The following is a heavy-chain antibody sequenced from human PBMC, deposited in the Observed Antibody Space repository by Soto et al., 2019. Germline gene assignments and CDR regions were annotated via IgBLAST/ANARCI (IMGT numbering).Heavy chain of an antibody. Sequence: QVQVEESGGGVVQAGRSLRLSCVASGFTFSSYGMHWVRQAPGQGLEWVAVMWSDGSNKYYADSVKGRFTISRDNSKNTLYRKKNSLRAEDTAVNYGARDGDSSGHYSKFDYWGQGTLGTVPS. D-gene: IGHD3-22*01. V-gene: IGHV3-33*01. CDR3: ARDGDSSGHYSKFDY. CDR2: MWSDGSNK. CDR1: GFTFSSYG. J-gene: IGHJ4*02.